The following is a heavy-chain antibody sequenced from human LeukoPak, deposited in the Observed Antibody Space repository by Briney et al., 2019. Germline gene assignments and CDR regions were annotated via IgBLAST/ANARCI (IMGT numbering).Heavy chain of an antibody. D-gene: IGHD3-10*01. J-gene: IGHJ4*02. CDR3: ARDTRFGSFDY. CDR1: GGSISSYY. CDR2: IYYSGST. V-gene: IGHV4-59*01. Sequence: SETLSLTCTVSGGSISSYYWSWIRQPPGKGLEWIGYIYYSGSTDYNPSLKSRVTISVDTSKNQFSLKLSSVTAADTAVYYCARDTRFGSFDYWGQGTLVTVSS.